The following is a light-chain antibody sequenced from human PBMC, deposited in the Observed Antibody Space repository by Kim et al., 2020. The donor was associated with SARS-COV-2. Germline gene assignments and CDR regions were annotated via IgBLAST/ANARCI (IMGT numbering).Light chain of an antibody. CDR2: DNN. CDR3: GTWDSSLSVVYV. CDR1: SSNIGNTS. Sequence: QKVPISCSGSSSNIGNTSVSWYQQLPGTAPKLLIYDNNKRPSGIPDRFSGSKSGTSATLGITGLQTGDEADYYCGTWDSSLSVVYVFGTGTKVTVL. V-gene: IGLV1-51*01. J-gene: IGLJ1*01.